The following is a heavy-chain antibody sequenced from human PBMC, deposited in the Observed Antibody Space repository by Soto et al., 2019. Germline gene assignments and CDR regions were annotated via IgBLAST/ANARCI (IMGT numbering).Heavy chain of an antibody. Sequence: EVQLLESGGGLVQPGGSLRLSCAASGFTFSSYAMSWVRQAPGKGLEWVSAISGSGGSTYYADSVKGRFTISRDNSKNTLKLQMNSLRAEDRAVYYCATGRGVNFYYGMDVWGQGTTVTVSS. V-gene: IGHV3-23*01. CDR1: GFTFSSYA. J-gene: IGHJ6*02. D-gene: IGHD3-10*01. CDR3: ATGRGVNFYYGMDV. CDR2: ISGSGGST.